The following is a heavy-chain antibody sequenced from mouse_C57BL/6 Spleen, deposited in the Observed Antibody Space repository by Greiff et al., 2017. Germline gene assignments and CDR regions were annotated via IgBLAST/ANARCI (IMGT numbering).Heavy chain of an antibody. D-gene: IGHD2-13*01. CDR3: ARSGYSDYCYRYSDV. J-gene: IGHJ1*03. CDR2: INPSNGGT. V-gene: IGHV1-53*01. Sequence: QVHLKQPGTELVKPGASVKLSCKASGYTFTSYWMHWVKQRPGQGLEWIGNINPSNGGTNYNEKFKSKATLTVDKSSSTAYMQLSSLTSEDSAVYYGARSGYSDYCYRYSDVWGTGTTVTVSS. CDR1: GYTFTSYW.